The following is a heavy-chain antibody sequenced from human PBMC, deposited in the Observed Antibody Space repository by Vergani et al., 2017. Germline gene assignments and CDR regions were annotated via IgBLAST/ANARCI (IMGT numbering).Heavy chain of an antibody. D-gene: IGHD5-18*01. CDR2: IKQDGSEK. V-gene: IGHV3-7*01. Sequence: VQLVESGGGVVQPGRSLRLSCAASGFTFSDYGMYWVRQAPGKGLEWVANIKQDGSEKYYVDSMKGRFTISRDNAKNSLYLQMNSLRAEDTAVYYCARQKGDVDTASDYFDHWGQGTLVTVSS. CDR3: ARQKGDVDTASDYFDH. J-gene: IGHJ4*02. CDR1: GFTFSDYG.